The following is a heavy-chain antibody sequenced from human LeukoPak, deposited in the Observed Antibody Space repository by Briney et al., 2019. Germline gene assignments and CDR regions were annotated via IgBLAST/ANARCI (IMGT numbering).Heavy chain of an antibody. CDR1: GFTVSSNY. CDR3: VRVGYSYGYGDWNHFDY. J-gene: IGHJ4*02. Sequence: GGSLRLSCAASGFTVSSNYMSWVRQAPGKGLEWVSIIYSGGSTYYVDSVKGRFTISRDNSKNTLYLQMNSLRAEDTAVYFCVRVGYSYGYGDWNHFDYWGQGTLVTVSS. D-gene: IGHD5-18*01. CDR2: IYSGGST. V-gene: IGHV3-66*02.